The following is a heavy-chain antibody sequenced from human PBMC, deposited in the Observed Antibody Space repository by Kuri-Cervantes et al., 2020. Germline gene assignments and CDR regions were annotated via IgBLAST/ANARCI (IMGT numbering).Heavy chain of an antibody. J-gene: IGHJ6*03. CDR1: GYSISSGYY. V-gene: IGHV4-38-2*01. CDR2: IYYSGST. D-gene: IGHD5-12*01. Sequence: SQTLLLTCAVSGYSISSGYYWGWIRQPPGKGLEWIGSIYYSGSTYYNPSLKSRVTISVDTSKNQFSLKMSSVTAADTAVYYCARYYDYYYYMDVWGKGTTVTVSS. CDR3: ARYYDYYYYMDV.